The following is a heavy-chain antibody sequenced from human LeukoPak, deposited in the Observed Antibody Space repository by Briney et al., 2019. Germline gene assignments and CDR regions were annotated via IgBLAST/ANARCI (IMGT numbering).Heavy chain of an antibody. CDR2: ISSGSSFI. CDR1: GFTFSTYS. D-gene: IGHD3-22*01. V-gene: IGHV3-21*01. Sequence: GGSLRLSCAASGFTFSTYSMNWVRQAPGKGLEWVSSISSGSSFIYYADSVKGRFTISRDNAKNSLFLQMNSLRAQDTAVYYCARESSGYFYWGQGTLVTVSS. J-gene: IGHJ4*02. CDR3: ARESSGYFY.